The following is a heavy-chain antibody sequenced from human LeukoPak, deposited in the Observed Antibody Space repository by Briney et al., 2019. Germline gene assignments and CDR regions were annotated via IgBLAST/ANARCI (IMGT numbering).Heavy chain of an antibody. D-gene: IGHD6-13*01. Sequence: SVKVSCKASGGTFSSYAISWVRQAPGQGPEWMGRIIPILGIANYAQKFQGRVTITADKSTSTAYMELSSLRSEDTAVYYCAREKLVSSSWYGPFDYWGQGTLVTVSS. V-gene: IGHV1-69*04. CDR3: AREKLVSSSWYGPFDY. J-gene: IGHJ4*02. CDR1: GGTFSSYA. CDR2: IIPILGIA.